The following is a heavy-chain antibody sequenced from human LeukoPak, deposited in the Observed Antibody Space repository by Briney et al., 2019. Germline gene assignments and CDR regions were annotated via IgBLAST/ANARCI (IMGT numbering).Heavy chain of an antibody. J-gene: IGHJ4*02. Sequence: GGSLRPSCPVSGFTVSSNYISWVRQAPGKGLEWVSVIYSGGSTYYADSVKGRFTISRDNSKNTLYLQMNSLRAEDTAVYYCARRPYDSSGCGEDWGQGTLVTVSS. CDR1: GFTVSSNY. CDR3: ARRPYDSSGCGED. D-gene: IGHD3-22*01. CDR2: IYSGGST. V-gene: IGHV3-53*01.